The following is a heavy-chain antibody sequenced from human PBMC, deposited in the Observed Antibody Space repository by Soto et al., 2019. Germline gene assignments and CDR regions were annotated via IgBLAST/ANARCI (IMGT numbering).Heavy chain of an antibody. CDR3: IQSRCGGDCLQSYASYYYYGMDV. J-gene: IGHJ6*02. Sequence: QITLKESGPTLVKPTQTLTLTCTFSAFSLSTGGVGVGWIRQPPGKALEWLALIYWDDDKRYSPSLRSRLTITKDTSKNQVVLTMTNMDPVDTVTYYCIQSRCGGDCLQSYASYYYYGMDVLGQGTTVTVSS. V-gene: IGHV2-5*02. CDR1: AFSLSTGGVG. CDR2: IYWDDDK. D-gene: IGHD2-21*02.